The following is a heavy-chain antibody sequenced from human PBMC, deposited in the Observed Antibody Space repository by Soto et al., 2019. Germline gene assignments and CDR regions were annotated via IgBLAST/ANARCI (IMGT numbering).Heavy chain of an antibody. Sequence: GGSLRLSCAASGFTFSSYGMHWVRQAPGKGLEWVAVISYDGSNKYYADSVKGRFTISRDNAKNSLYLQMNSLRAEDTAVYYCARDDSGYPYYFHYWGQGTLVTVSS. V-gene: IGHV3-30*03. J-gene: IGHJ4*02. CDR2: ISYDGSNK. CDR1: GFTFSSYG. CDR3: ARDDSGYPYYFHY. D-gene: IGHD3-16*02.